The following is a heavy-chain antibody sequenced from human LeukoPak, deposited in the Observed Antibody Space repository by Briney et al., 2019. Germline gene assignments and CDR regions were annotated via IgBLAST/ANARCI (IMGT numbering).Heavy chain of an antibody. CDR1: GYTFTSYY. Sequence: ASVKVSCKASGYTFTSYYMHWVRQAPGQGLEWMGIINPSGGSTSYAQKFQGRVTMTRDTSTSTVYMEPSSLRSEDTAVYYCATVLAAAGPFDYWGQGTLVTVSS. V-gene: IGHV1-46*01. J-gene: IGHJ4*02. CDR2: INPSGGST. CDR3: ATVLAAAGPFDY. D-gene: IGHD6-13*01.